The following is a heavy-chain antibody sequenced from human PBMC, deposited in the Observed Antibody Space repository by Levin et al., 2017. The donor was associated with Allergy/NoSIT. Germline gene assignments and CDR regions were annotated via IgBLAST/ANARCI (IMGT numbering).Heavy chain of an antibody. Sequence: SETLSLTCTVSGGSISSSSYYWGWIRQPPGKGLEWIGSIYYSGSTYYNPSLKSRVTISVDTSKNQFSLKLSSVTAADTAVYYCARQARGVIEDYYYYYGMDVWGQGTTVTVSS. J-gene: IGHJ6*02. CDR2: IYYSGST. CDR3: ARQARGVIEDYYYYYGMDV. CDR1: GGSISSSSYY. V-gene: IGHV4-39*01. D-gene: IGHD3-10*01.